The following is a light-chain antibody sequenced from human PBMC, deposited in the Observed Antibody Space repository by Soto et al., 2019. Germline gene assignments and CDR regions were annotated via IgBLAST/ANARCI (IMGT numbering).Light chain of an antibody. V-gene: IGKV3-15*01. Sequence: EIVMTQSPATLPVSPGEGATLSCRASQSVSSNLAWYQQKPGQAPRLIIYGASTRATGIPARFSGSGSGTEFTLTISSLQSEDFAVYYCQQYNNWPITFGQGTRLEIK. CDR2: GAS. CDR1: QSVSSN. CDR3: QQYNNWPIT. J-gene: IGKJ5*01.